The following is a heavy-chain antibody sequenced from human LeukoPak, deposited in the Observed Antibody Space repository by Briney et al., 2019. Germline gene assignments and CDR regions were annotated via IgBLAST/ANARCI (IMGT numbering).Heavy chain of an antibody. D-gene: IGHD3-16*01. Sequence: GGSLRLSCSASGFTFSSYSMNWVRQAPGKGLEWVSSISSSSSYIYYADSVKGRFTISRDNAKNSLYLQMNSLRAEDTAVYYCARRSSVGAFDIWGQGTMVTVSS. CDR1: GFTFSSYS. J-gene: IGHJ3*02. CDR2: ISSSSSYI. V-gene: IGHV3-21*01. CDR3: ARRSSVGAFDI.